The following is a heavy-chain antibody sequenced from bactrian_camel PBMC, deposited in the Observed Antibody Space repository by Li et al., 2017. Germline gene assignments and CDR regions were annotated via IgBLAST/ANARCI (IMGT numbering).Heavy chain of an antibody. V-gene: IGHV3S32*01. CDR3: AVQRLHPGVRWKVIGDYPP. Sequence: PLVESGGGSVQAGGSLRLSCKVSGHSRGSNCVGWYRLPPGRAPAEREGIAAIRRDGGETWYDASVKGRFTIVLGSGRNTMDLQMNDLKPEDTAMYYCAVQRLHPGVRWKVIGDYPPWGQGTQVTVS. D-gene: IGHD4*01. CDR1: GHSRGSNC. CDR2: IRRDGGET. J-gene: IGHJ6*01.